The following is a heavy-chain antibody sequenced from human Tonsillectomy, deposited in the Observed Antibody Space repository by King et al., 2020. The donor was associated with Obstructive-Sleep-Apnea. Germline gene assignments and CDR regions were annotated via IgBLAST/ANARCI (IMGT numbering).Heavy chain of an antibody. CDR3: ARRGYCSSTSCYPDY. CDR2: IYYSGST. J-gene: IGHJ4*02. CDR1: GGSISSSSYY. Sequence: MQLQESGPGLVKPSETLSLTCTVSGGSISSSSYYWGWIRQPPGKGLEWIGSIYYSGSTYYNPSLKNRVTISVDTSKNQFSLKLSSVTAADTAVYYCARRGYCSSTSCYPDYWGQGTLVTVSS. V-gene: IGHV4-39*01. D-gene: IGHD2-2*01.